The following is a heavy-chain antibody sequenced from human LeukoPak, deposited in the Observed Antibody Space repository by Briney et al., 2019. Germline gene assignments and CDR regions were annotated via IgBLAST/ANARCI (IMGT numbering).Heavy chain of an antibody. CDR2: FDPEDGET. V-gene: IGHV1-24*01. D-gene: IGHD6-19*01. CDR3: ATRHSSGWYVFFDY. Sequence: ASVKVSCKVSGYTLTELSMHWVRQAPGKGLEWMGGFDPEDGETIYAQKFQGRVTMTEDTSTDIAYMELSSLRSEDTAVYYCATRHSSGWYVFFDYWGQGTLVTVSS. J-gene: IGHJ4*02. CDR1: GYTLTELS.